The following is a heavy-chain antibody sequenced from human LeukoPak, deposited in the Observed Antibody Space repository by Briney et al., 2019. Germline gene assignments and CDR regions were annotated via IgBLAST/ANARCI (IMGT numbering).Heavy chain of an antibody. CDR1: GFSVRSNY. Sequence: GGSLRLSCAVSGFSVRSNYMSWVRQPPGKGLEWVSVIYSGGATKHADSVKGRFIISRDNSKNTLYLQMNNLRAEDTAVYYCARDLSTMVRGVIITGFDYWGQGTLVTVSS. J-gene: IGHJ4*02. V-gene: IGHV3-66*01. CDR3: ARDLSTMVRGVIITGFDY. D-gene: IGHD3-10*01. CDR2: IYSGGAT.